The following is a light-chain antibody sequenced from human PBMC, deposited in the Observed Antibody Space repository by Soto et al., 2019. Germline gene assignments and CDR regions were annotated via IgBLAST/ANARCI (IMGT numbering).Light chain of an antibody. CDR1: SSNIGSNS. CDR3: AAWDDSLNGREV. J-gene: IGLJ1*01. CDR2: SNN. V-gene: IGLV1-44*01. Sequence: QFVLTQPPSASGTPGQRVTIFCSGSSSNIGSNSVNWYQQLPGAAPKLLIYSNNQRPSGVPDRFSGSKSGTSASLAISGLQSEDEADYYCAAWDDSLNGREVFGTGTKVTVL.